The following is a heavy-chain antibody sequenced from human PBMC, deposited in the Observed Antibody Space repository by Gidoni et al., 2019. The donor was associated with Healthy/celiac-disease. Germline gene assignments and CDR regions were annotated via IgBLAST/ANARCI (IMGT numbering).Heavy chain of an antibody. D-gene: IGHD3-10*01. CDR3: ARDANNYYGSGSYYNNFDY. J-gene: IGHJ4*02. V-gene: IGHV4-38-2*02. Sequence: QVQLQESGPGLVKPSETLSLTCAVSGYSISSGYYWGWIRQPPGKGLEWIGSIYHSGSTYYNPSLKSRVTISVDTSKNQFSLKLSSVTAADTAVYYCARDANNYYGSGSYYNNFDYWGQGTLVTVSS. CDR1: GYSISSGYY. CDR2: IYHSGST.